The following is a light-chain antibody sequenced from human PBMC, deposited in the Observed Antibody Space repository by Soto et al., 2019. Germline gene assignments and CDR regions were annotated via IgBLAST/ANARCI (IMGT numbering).Light chain of an antibody. CDR2: EVN. Sequence: QSVLTQPASVSGSPGQSITISCTGTSRDVGGYDSVSWYQQHPGEAPKLVIYEVNNRPSGISDRFSGSKSANTASLTISGLQTEEEADYYCSSYAANNTLLFGGGTKLTVL. J-gene: IGLJ2*01. CDR3: SSYAANNTLL. CDR1: SRDVGGYDS. V-gene: IGLV2-14*01.